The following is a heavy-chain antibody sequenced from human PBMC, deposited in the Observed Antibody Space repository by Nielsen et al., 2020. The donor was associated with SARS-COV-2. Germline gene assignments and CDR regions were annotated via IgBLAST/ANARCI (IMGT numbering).Heavy chain of an antibody. CDR3: ARFPNDEYSSSWYGIY. D-gene: IGHD6-13*01. CDR1: GFTFSSYW. J-gene: IGHJ4*02. V-gene: IGHV3-7*01. Sequence: SCAASGFTFSSYWMSWVRQAPGKGLEWVANIKQDGSEKYYVDSVKGRFTISRDNAKNSLYLQMNSLRAEDTAVYYCARFPNDEYSSSWYGIYWGQGTLVTVSS. CDR2: IKQDGSEK.